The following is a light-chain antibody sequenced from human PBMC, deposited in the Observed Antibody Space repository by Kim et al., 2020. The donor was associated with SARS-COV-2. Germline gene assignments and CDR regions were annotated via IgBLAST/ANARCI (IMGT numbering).Light chain of an antibody. V-gene: IGLV4-69*01. J-gene: IGLJ3*02. Sequence: ASVQLTRTRSSGHSSYAVACHQQQPEKGPRYLMKLNIDGSHSKGDGIPARFSGSSSGAERYLTISCLQSDDEADYYCQSSCTGIRVFGGGTKLTVL. CDR2: LNIDGSH. CDR1: SGHSSYA. CDR3: QSSCTGIRV.